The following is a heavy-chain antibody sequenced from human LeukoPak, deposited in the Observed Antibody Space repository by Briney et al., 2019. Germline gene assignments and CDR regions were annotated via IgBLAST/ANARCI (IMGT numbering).Heavy chain of an antibody. CDR1: GYTFTGYY. CDR2: INPNSGGT. J-gene: IGHJ5*02. CDR3: ARVSSPLQYNWFDP. V-gene: IGHV1-2*06. Sequence: ASVKVSCKASGYTFTGYYIHWVRQAPGQGLEWIGRINPNSGGTNYAQNFQGRVTTTRDTSISTAYMDLSRLRSDDTAVHYCARVSSPLQYNWFDPWGQGTLVTVSS. D-gene: IGHD1-14*01.